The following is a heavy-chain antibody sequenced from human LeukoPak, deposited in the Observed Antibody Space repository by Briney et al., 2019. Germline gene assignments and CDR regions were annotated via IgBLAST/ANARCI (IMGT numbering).Heavy chain of an antibody. V-gene: IGHV3-23*01. Sequence: GGSLRLSCRTSGFAFNNYAMNWVRQPPGKGLEWVSGISGFNTYYADSVNGRFTISRDNSKNVLYLQMNRLRAEDTAVYYCARRAAAGRCFDYWGQGTLVTVSS. CDR1: GFAFNNYA. J-gene: IGHJ4*02. CDR2: ISGFNT. D-gene: IGHD6-13*01. CDR3: ARRAAAGRCFDY.